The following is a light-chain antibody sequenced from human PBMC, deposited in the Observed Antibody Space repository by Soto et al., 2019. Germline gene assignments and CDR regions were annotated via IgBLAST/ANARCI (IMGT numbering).Light chain of an antibody. CDR2: DAS. V-gene: IGKV3-11*01. J-gene: IGKJ5*01. Sequence: PGESATLSCRTSQPVSSNFLAWYQQKPGQAPRLLISDASNRATGIPARFSGSGSGTDFTLTISSLEPEDFAVYYCHQRQYWPPITFGQGTRLEIK. CDR1: QPVSSN. CDR3: HQRQYWPPIT.